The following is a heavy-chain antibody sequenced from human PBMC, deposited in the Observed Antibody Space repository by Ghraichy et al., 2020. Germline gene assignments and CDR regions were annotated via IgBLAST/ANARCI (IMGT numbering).Heavy chain of an antibody. J-gene: IGHJ4*02. D-gene: IGHD3-10*01. V-gene: IGHV3-15*01. CDR2: IKSNPDGGTT. CDR1: GFDFRNAW. Sequence: GGSLRLSCAVSGFDFRNAWMNWVRQAPGKGLQWVGRIKSNPDGGTTDYAAPVRGRFSISRDDSKNTLSLEMSRLKTEDTAMYYCVRDPKMWEATVGEEFDSGGRETLATVSS. CDR3: VRDPKMWEATVGEEFDS.